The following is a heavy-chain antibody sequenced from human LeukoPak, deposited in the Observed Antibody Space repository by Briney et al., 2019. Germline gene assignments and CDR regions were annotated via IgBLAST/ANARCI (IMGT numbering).Heavy chain of an antibody. D-gene: IGHD6-13*01. V-gene: IGHV4-59*01. CDR2: ISYSGST. J-gene: IGHJ6*02. CDR3: ARDLVGIAAAGSQTYYYYYGKDV. CDR1: GGSISSYY. Sequence: SETLSLTCTVSGGSISSYYWSWIRQPPGKGLEWIGYISYSGSTNYNPSLKSRVTISVDTSRNQFSLKLSSVTAADTAVYYCARDLVGIAAAGSQTYYYYYGKDVWGQGTTVTVSS.